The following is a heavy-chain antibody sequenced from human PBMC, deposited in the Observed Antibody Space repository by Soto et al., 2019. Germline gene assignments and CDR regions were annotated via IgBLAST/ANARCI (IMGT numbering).Heavy chain of an antibody. CDR2: IKSKTDGGTT. CDR1: GFTFSNAW. J-gene: IGHJ4*02. D-gene: IGHD3-16*01. CDR3: TTDTPYYDYIWGPTEEEDY. Sequence: GGSLRLSCAASGFTFSNAWMSWVRQAPGKGLEWVGRIKSKTDGGTTDYAAPVKGRFTISRDDSKNTLYLQMNSLKTEDTAVYYCTTDTPYYDYIWGPTEEEDYWGQGTLVTVSS. V-gene: IGHV3-15*01.